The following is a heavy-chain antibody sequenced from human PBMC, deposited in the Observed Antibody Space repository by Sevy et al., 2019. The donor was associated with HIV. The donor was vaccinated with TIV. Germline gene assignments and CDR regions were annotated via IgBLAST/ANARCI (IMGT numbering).Heavy chain of an antibody. Sequence: GGSLRLSCAASGFTFSNAWMSWVRQAPGKGLEWVGRIKSKNDGGTTDYAAPVKGSFTISRDDSKNTLYLQMNSLKTEDTAVYYCTTNCGTVGNGDPKFDYWGQGTLVTVSS. V-gene: IGHV3-15*01. J-gene: IGHJ4*02. CDR3: TTNCGTVGNGDPKFDY. CDR2: IKSKNDGGTT. D-gene: IGHD7-27*01. CDR1: GFTFSNAW.